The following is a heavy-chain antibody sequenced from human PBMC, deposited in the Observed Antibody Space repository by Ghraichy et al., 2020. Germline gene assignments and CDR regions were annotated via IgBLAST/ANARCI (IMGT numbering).Heavy chain of an antibody. V-gene: IGHV3-23*01. CDR1: GFRFSNYA. CDR3: AKSRSSGVGVDDDY. J-gene: IGHJ4*02. D-gene: IGHD3-3*01. CDR2: MSAGGGTT. Sequence: GGSLRLSCAASGFRFSNYAMGWVRQAPGKGLEWVSSMSAGGGTTYYADSVKGRFTISRDISKNTLYVQMNSLRAEDTAVYYCAKSRSSGVGVDDDYWGQGTLVTVSS.